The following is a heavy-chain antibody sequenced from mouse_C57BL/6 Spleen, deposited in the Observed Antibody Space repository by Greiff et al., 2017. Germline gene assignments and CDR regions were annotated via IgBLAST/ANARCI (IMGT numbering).Heavy chain of an antibody. J-gene: IGHJ1*03. CDR2: ISGGGGNT. V-gene: IGHV5-9*01. CDR3: ARDWDDWYFDV. CDR1: GFTFSSYT. D-gene: IGHD4-1*01. Sequence: EVMLVESGGGLVKPGGSLKLSCAASGFTFSSYTMSWVRQTPEKRLEWVATISGGGGNTYYPDSVKGRFTISRDNAKNTLYLQMSSLRSEDTALYYCARDWDDWYFDVWGTGTTVTVSS.